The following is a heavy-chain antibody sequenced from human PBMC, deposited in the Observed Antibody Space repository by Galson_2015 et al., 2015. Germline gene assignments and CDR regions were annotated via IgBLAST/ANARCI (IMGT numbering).Heavy chain of an antibody. V-gene: IGHV3-43*02. D-gene: IGHD3-10*01. CDR2: ISANGAST. Sequence: SLRLSCAASGFTFADYAMHWVRQAPGEGLEWVSLISANGASTYYVDSVKGRFTISRDNSKNSLYLQMNSLRTDDTALYYCAKKKDLAYGSGSFFDLRGRGTLVTVSS. CDR1: GFTFADYA. J-gene: IGHJ2*01. CDR3: AKKKDLAYGSGSFFDL.